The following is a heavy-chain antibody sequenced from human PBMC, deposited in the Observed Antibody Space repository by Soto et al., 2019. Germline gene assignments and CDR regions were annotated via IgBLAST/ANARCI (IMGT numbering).Heavy chain of an antibody. D-gene: IGHD6-19*01. CDR3: AKDRLSGWPGYYFDY. J-gene: IGHJ4*02. CDR1: GFTFSSYG. Sequence: QVQLVESGGGVVQPGRSLRLSCAASGFTFSSYGMHWVRQAPGKGLEWVAVISCDGSKTYYADSVKGRFTISRDNSKNTLYVQMTSLRAEDTAVYYCAKDRLSGWPGYYFDYWGQGTLVTVSS. V-gene: IGHV3-30*18. CDR2: ISCDGSKT.